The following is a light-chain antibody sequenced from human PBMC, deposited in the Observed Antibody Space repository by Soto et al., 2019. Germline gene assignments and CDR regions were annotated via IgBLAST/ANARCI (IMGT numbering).Light chain of an antibody. CDR1: SGHSSYA. CDR2: LNSDGSH. CDR3: QTWGTVPVV. J-gene: IGLJ2*01. V-gene: IGLV4-69*01. Sequence: QSVLTQSPSASASLGASVKLTCTLSSGHSSYAIAWHQQQPEKGPRYLMKLNSDGSHSKGDGSPDRFSGSSSGAERYLTISSLQSEDEADYYCQTWGTVPVVFGGGTKLTVL.